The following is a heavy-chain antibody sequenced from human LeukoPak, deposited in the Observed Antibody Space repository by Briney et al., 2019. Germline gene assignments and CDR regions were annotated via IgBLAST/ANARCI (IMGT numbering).Heavy chain of an antibody. V-gene: IGHV4-39*07. J-gene: IGHJ4*02. Sequence: SETLSLTCTISAVSISSTNHYSGWIRQPPGKGLEWIGEINHSGSTNYNPSLNSRVTISVDTSKTQFSLKLSSVTAADTAVYYCARAGLGYSYGYGSLAFDYWGQGTLVTVSS. CDR2: INHSGST. D-gene: IGHD5-18*01. CDR3: ARAGLGYSYGYGSLAFDY. CDR1: AVSISSTNHY.